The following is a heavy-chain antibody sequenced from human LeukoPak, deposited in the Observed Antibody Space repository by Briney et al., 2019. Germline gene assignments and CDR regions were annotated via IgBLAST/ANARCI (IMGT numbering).Heavy chain of an antibody. D-gene: IGHD6-13*01. CDR3: VRELQQQLYWFDP. V-gene: IGHV3-21*01. CDR2: ISSLSSYI. Sequence: GGSLRLSCAASGFTFTTYTMNWVRQAPGKGLEWVSSISSLSSYIYYADSVKGRFTISRDNAKKSLYLQMSSLTAEDPAVYYCVRELQQQLYWFDPWGQGTLVTVSS. J-gene: IGHJ5*02. CDR1: GFTFTTYT.